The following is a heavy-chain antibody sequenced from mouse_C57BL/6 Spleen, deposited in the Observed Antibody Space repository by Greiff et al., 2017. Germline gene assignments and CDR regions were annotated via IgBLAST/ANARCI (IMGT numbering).Heavy chain of an antibody. J-gene: IGHJ1*03. CDR2: ISDGGSYT. D-gene: IGHD2-1*01. Sequence: EVQLVEPGGGLVKPGGSLKFSCAASGFTFSSYAMSWVRQTPEKRLEWVATISDGGSYTYYPDNVKGRFTISRDNAKNNLYLQMSHLKSEDTAMYCCARDRYGKRYFDVWGTGTTVTVSS. CDR1: GFTFSSYA. V-gene: IGHV5-4*01. CDR3: ARDRYGKRYFDV.